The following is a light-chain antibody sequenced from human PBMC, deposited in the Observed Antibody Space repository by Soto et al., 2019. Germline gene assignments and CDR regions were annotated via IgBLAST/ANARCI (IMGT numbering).Light chain of an antibody. CDR2: GAS. J-gene: IGKJ1*01. CDR1: QSVSSN. V-gene: IGKV3-15*01. CDR3: QQYGSSPPWT. Sequence: EIVMTQSPATRCVSPGERATLSCRASQSVSSNLAWYQQKPGQAPRLLIYGASTRATGIPARFSGSGSGTEFTLTISRLEPEDFAVYYCQQYGSSPPWTFGQGTKVDIK.